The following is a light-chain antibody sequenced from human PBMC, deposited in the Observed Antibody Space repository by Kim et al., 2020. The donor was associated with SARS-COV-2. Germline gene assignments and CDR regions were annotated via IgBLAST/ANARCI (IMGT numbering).Light chain of an antibody. CDR1: QDISNY. Sequence: ASVGDRVTITCRASQDISNYLAWYQQKPGKVPKLLIYAASSLQSGVPSRFGGSGSGTDFTLTITSLQPEDVATYYCQKYDSVPWTFGQGTKVDIK. J-gene: IGKJ1*01. CDR3: QKYDSVPWT. V-gene: IGKV1-27*01. CDR2: AAS.